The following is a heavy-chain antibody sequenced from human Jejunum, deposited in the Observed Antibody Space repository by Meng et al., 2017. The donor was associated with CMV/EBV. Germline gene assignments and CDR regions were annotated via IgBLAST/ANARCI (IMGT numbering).Heavy chain of an antibody. D-gene: IGHD4-11*01. J-gene: IGHJ6*02. CDR2: IYYSGST. V-gene: IGHV4-59*01. CDR3: ARDHSNYKDYYYYGMDV. Sequence: SISSYYWRWIRQPPGKGLEWIGYIYYSGSTNYNPSLKSRVTISVDTSKNQFSLKLSSVTAADTAVYYCARDHSNYKDYYYYGMDVWGQGTTVTVSS. CDR1: SISSYY.